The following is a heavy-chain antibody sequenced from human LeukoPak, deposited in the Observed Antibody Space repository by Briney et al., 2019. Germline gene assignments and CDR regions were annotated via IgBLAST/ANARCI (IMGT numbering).Heavy chain of an antibody. D-gene: IGHD2-15*01. J-gene: IGHJ4*02. CDR1: GGSISSSSYY. V-gene: IGHV4-39*07. CDR2: IYYSGST. Sequence: PSETLSLTCTVSGGSISSSSYYWGWIRQPPGKGLEWIGSIYYSGSTYYNPSLKSRVTISVDTSKNQFSLKLSSVTAADTAVYYCASVVVVAATNWFDYWGQGTLVTVSS. CDR3: ASVVVVAATNWFDY.